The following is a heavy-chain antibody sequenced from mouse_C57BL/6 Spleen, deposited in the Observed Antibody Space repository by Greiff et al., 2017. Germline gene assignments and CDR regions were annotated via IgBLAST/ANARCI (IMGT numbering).Heavy chain of an antibody. D-gene: IGHD3-2*02. Sequence: EVKLVESEGGLVQPGSSMKLSCTASGFTFSDYYMAWVRQVPEKGLEWVANINYDGSSTYYLDSLKSRFIISRDNAKNILYLQMSRLKSEDTATYYCARVDSSSHFDDGGQGTTLTVSS. CDR2: INYDGSST. J-gene: IGHJ2*01. CDR3: ARVDSSSHFDD. V-gene: IGHV5-16*01. CDR1: GFTFSDYY.